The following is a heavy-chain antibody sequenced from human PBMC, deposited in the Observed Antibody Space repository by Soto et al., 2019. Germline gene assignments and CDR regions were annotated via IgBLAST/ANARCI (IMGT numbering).Heavy chain of an antibody. J-gene: IGHJ3*02. CDR2: IDWDDDK. D-gene: IGHD1-20*01. CDR3: ARITIGYNKIGFDI. Sequence: SGPTLVNPTQTLTLTCTFSGFSLSTSGMCVSWIRQPPGKALEWLARIDWDDDKYYSTSLKTRLTISKDTSKNQVVLTMTNMDPVDTVTYFCARITIGYNKIGFDIWGQGTMVTVSS. CDR1: GFSLSTSGMC. V-gene: IGHV2-70*11.